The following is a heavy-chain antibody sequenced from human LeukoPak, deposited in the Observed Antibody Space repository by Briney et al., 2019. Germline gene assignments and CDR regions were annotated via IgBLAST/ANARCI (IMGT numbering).Heavy chain of an antibody. V-gene: IGHV1-2*02. D-gene: IGHD3-3*01. CDR1: GYTLTGYY. Sequence: VVSVKVSCKASGYTLTGYYMHWVRQAPGQGLEWMGWINPNSGGTNYAQKFQGRVTMTRDTSISTAYMELSRLGSDDTAVYYCARDGASGYLADYWGQGTLVTVSS. CDR2: INPNSGGT. J-gene: IGHJ4*02. CDR3: ARDGASGYLADY.